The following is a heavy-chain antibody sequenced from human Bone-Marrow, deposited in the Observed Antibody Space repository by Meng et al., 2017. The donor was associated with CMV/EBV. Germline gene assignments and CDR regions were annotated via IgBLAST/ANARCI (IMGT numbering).Heavy chain of an antibody. CDR3: ARDSGSLLYYFDY. CDR1: GFTFDDYG. Sequence: GESLKISCAASGFTFDDYGMSWVRQAPGKGLEWVSGINWNGGSTGYADSVKGRFTISRDNAKNSLYLQMNSLRAEDTALYYCARDSGSLLYYFDYWGQGTLVTV. CDR2: INWNGGST. V-gene: IGHV3-20*04. D-gene: IGHD1-26*01. J-gene: IGHJ4*02.